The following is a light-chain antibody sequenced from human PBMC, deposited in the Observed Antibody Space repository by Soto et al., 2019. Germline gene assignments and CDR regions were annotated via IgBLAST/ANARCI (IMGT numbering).Light chain of an antibody. CDR2: GAS. CDR3: QQYNSWPLT. V-gene: IGKV3D-15*01. CDR1: QSVSAD. J-gene: IGKJ4*01. Sequence: EIVMAQSPATLSVSPVERATLSCRASQSVSADLAWYQQKPGQAPRLLIYGASTRATGVPARFSGSDSGTEFTLTISSLQSEDFAVYYCQQYNSWPLTFGGGTTVEIK.